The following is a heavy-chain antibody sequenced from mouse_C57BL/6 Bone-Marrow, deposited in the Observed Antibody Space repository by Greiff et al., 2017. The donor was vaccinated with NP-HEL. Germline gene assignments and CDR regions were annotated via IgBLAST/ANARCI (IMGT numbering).Heavy chain of an antibody. CDR3: ASLSYYRKMDY. D-gene: IGHD2-12*01. V-gene: IGHV1-19*01. J-gene: IGHJ4*01. CDR2: INPYNGGT. Sequence: DVQLQESGPVLVKPGASVKMSCKASGYTFTDYYMNWVKQSHGKSLEWIGVINPYNGGTSYNQKFKGKATLTVDKSSSTAYMELNSLTSEDSAVYYCASLSYYRKMDYWGQGTSVTVSS. CDR1: GYTFTDYY.